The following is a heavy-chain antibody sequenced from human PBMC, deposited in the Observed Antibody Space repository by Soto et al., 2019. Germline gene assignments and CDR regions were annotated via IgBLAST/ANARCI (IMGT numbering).Heavy chain of an antibody. CDR1: GYSFTSYW. D-gene: IGHD6-19*01. CDR3: ARPGPDGIAVAGDVAFDI. V-gene: IGHV5-51*01. Sequence: PGESLKISCKGSGYSFTSYWIGWVRQMPGKGLEWMGIIYPGDSDTRYSPSFQGQVTISADKSISTAYLQWSSLKASDTAMYYCARPGPDGIAVAGDVAFDIWGQGTMVTVSS. J-gene: IGHJ3*02. CDR2: IYPGDSDT.